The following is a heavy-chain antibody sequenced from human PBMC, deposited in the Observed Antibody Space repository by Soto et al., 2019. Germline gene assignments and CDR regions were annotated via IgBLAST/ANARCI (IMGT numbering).Heavy chain of an antibody. V-gene: IGHV4-59*08. D-gene: IGHD2-15*01. CDR1: GGSISSYY. CDR2: IYYSGST. CDR3: ARRWGSAADY. Sequence: SETLSLTCTVSGGSISSYYWSWIRQPPGKGLEWIGYIYYSGSTNYNPSLKSRVTISVDTSKNQFSLKLSSVTAADTAVYYCARRWGSAADYWGQGTLVTVS. J-gene: IGHJ4*02.